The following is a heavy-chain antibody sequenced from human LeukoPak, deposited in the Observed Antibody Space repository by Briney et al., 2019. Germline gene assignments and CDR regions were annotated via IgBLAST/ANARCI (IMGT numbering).Heavy chain of an antibody. CDR3: ARGLVGATTLY. D-gene: IGHD1-26*01. V-gene: IGHV3-48*01. CDR1: GFTFSSYS. J-gene: IGHJ4*02. CDR2: ISISSSTI. Sequence: GGSLRLSCAASGFTFSSYSMNWVRQAPGKGLEWVSYISISSSTIYYADSVKGRFTISRDNAKNSLFLQMNSLRAEDTAVYYCARGLVGATTLYWGREPWSPSPQ.